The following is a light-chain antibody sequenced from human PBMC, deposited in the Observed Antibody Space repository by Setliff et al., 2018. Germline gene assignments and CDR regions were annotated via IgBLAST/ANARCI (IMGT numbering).Light chain of an antibody. J-gene: IGLJ3*02. Sequence: QSVLAQPPSASGSPGQSVTISRSGTNNDVGAYDYVSWYQQHPGKAPKLILSEVTKRPSGVPDRFSGSKSGNTASLTVSGLQAEDEADYYCSSYAESNSWVFGGGTKVTVL. CDR2: EVT. CDR1: NNDVGAYDY. V-gene: IGLV2-8*01. CDR3: SSYAESNSWV.